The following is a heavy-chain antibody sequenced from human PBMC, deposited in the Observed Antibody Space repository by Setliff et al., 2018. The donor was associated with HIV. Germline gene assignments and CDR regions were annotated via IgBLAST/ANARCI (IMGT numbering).Heavy chain of an antibody. CDR3: ARADLRYYYFDY. J-gene: IGHJ4*02. CDR2: INHRGST. V-gene: IGHV4-34*01. Sequence: SETLSLTCNVSGGSISSYYWSWIRQPPGKGLEWIGEINHRGSTNYNPSLQSRVTISVDTSKNQFSLKLSSVTAADTAVYYCARADLRYYYFDYWGQGTLVTVSS. D-gene: IGHD5-18*01. CDR1: GGSISSYY.